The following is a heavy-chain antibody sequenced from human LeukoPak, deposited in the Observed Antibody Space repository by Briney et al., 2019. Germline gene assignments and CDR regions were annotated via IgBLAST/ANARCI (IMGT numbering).Heavy chain of an antibody. CDR3: AILGDIVVVVAATPDYYYYGMDV. J-gene: IGHJ6*02. Sequence: ASVKVSCKASGYTFTSYDINWVRQATGQGLEGMGWMNPNSGNTGYAQKFQGRVTVTRNTSISTAYMELSSLRSEDTAVYYCAILGDIVVVVAATPDYYYYGMDVWGQGTTVTVSS. CDR2: MNPNSGNT. D-gene: IGHD2-15*01. CDR1: GYTFTSYD. V-gene: IGHV1-8*01.